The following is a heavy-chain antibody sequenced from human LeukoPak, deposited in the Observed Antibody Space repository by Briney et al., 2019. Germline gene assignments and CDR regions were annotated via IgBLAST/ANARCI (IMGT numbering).Heavy chain of an antibody. CDR2: INGDGSST. Sequence: PGGSLRLSCAASGFTFSSYWMHWVRQVPGKGLVWVSRINGDGSSTSYADSVKGRFTISRDNAKNTLYLQMNSLRAEDTAVYYCARDITTFVWYFDLWGRGTLVTVSS. J-gene: IGHJ2*01. CDR1: GFTFSSYW. CDR3: ARDITTFVWYFDL. D-gene: IGHD3-10*02. V-gene: IGHV3-74*03.